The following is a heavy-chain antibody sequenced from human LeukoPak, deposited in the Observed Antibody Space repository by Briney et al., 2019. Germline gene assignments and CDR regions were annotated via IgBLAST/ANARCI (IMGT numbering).Heavy chain of an antibody. CDR3: ARASNRNSINFDY. J-gene: IGHJ4*02. CDR1: GFTFSSYW. D-gene: IGHD1-7*01. Sequence: GGSLRLSCAASGFTFSSYWMHWVRQAPGKGLVWVSRLNSDGSSTSYADSVKGRFTISRDNAETTLHLQMNNLSAEDTVVYYCARASNRNSINFDYWGQGALVTVSS. V-gene: IGHV3-74*01. CDR2: LNSDGSST.